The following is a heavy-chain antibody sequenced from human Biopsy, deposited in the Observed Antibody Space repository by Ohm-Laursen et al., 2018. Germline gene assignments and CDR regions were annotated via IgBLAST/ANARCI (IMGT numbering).Heavy chain of an antibody. CDR2: ISYSRDT. D-gene: IGHD6-19*01. Sequence: SETLSLTCTVSGGSISGSSWSWIRQAPGKGLEWIGYISYSRDTNYNPSLKSRITISVDTSKNQFSLKLTSVTAADTAVYYCAKHGSGWTGDDAFYIWGQGTMVTVSS. CDR1: GGSISGSS. V-gene: IGHV4-59*08. J-gene: IGHJ3*02. CDR3: AKHGSGWTGDDAFYI.